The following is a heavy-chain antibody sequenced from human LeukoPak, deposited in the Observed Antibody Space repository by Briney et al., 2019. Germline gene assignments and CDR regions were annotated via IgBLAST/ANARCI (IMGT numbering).Heavy chain of an antibody. CDR1: GYTFTGYY. V-gene: IGHV1-2*02. CDR3: AREPSPYCGGDCYSGGFDY. CDR2: INPNSGGT. Sequence: ASVKVSCKASGYTFTGYYMHWVQQAPGQRLEWMGWINPNSGGTNYAQKFQGRVTMTRDTSISTAYMELSRLRSDDTAVYYCAREPSPYCGGDCYSGGFDYWGQGTLVTVSS. J-gene: IGHJ4*02. D-gene: IGHD2-21*02.